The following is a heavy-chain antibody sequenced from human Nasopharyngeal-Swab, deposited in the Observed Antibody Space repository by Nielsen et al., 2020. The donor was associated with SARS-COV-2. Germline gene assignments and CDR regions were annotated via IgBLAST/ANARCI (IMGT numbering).Heavy chain of an antibody. CDR1: GFTFSSYS. Sequence: GESLKISCAASGFTFSSYSMNWVRQAPGKGLEWVSSISSSSSYIYYADSVKGRFTISRDNAKNSLYLQMNSLRAEDTAAYYCARDRWGWLPIGDAFDIWGQGTMVTVSS. CDR3: ARDRWGWLPIGDAFDI. V-gene: IGHV3-21*01. D-gene: IGHD2-21*01. CDR2: ISSSSSYI. J-gene: IGHJ3*02.